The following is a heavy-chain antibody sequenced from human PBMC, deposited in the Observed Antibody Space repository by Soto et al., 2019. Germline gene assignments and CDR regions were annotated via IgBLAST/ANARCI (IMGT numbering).Heavy chain of an antibody. J-gene: IGHJ3*02. D-gene: IGHD3-16*01. V-gene: IGHV1-46*03. CDR2: INPSGGST. CDR3: ATVWGTQQAFDI. CDR1: GYTFTSYY. Sequence: GASVKVSCKASGYTFTSYYMHWVRQAPGQGLEWMGIINPSGGSTSYAQKFQGRVTMTRDTSTNTVYMELSSLRSEDTAVYYCATVWGTQQAFDIWGQGTMVTVSS.